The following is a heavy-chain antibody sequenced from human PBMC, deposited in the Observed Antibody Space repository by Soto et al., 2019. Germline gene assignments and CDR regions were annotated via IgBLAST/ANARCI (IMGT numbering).Heavy chain of an antibody. D-gene: IGHD6-13*01. CDR1: GYTFTSYG. V-gene: IGHV1-18*04. Sequence: QVQLVQSGAEVKKPGASEKVSCKASGYTFTSYGISWVRQAPGQGLEWMGWISAYNGNTNYAQKLQGRVTMTTDTSTSTAYMELRSLRSDDTAVYYCARDKSLSIAAAGTWFDPWGQGTLVTVSS. CDR3: ARDKSLSIAAAGTWFDP. J-gene: IGHJ5*02. CDR2: ISAYNGNT.